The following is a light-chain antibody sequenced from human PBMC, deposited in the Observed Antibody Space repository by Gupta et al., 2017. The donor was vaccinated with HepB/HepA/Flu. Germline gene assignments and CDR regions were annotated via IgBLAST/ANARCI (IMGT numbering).Light chain of an antibody. V-gene: IGLV2-14*01. CDR2: EVT. J-gene: IGLJ1*01. Sequence: HSALTQLASVSGRPGQSIPISCTGSSNDIGRHSYVSWYQQYPGGAPKLILSEVTNRPSGVSDRFSGSKSGNTASLTIAALQPEDEADYYCSAHASVDFFGTGTHVTVL. CDR3: SAHASVDF. CDR1: SNDIGRHSY.